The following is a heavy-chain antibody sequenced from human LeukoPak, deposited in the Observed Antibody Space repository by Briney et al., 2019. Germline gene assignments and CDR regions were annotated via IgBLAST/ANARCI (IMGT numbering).Heavy chain of an antibody. CDR1: GGTFSSYA. J-gene: IGHJ6*03. V-gene: IGHV1-69*13. CDR2: IIPIFGTA. Sequence: GASVKVSCKASGGTFSSYAISWVRQAPGQGLEWMGGIIPIFGTANYAQKFQGRVTITADESTSTAYMELSSLRSEDTAVYYCARSGDCSECYYYYMDVWGKGTTVTISS. D-gene: IGHD2-21*02. CDR3: ARSGDCSECYYYYMDV.